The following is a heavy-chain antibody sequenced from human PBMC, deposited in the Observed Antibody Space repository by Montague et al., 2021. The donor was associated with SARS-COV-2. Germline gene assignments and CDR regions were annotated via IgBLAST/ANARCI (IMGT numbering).Heavy chain of an antibody. V-gene: IGHV3-23*01. Sequence: SLRLSCPASGFTFSSYAMSWVRQALGKGLEWVSAISGSGGSTYYADSVKGRFTISRDNSKNTLYLQMNSLRAEDTAVYYCAKAGGVTMVRGVIIPFNWFDPWGQGIMVTVSS. D-gene: IGHD3-10*01. J-gene: IGHJ5*02. CDR2: ISGSGGST. CDR3: AKAGGVTMVRGVIIPFNWFDP. CDR1: GFTFSSYA.